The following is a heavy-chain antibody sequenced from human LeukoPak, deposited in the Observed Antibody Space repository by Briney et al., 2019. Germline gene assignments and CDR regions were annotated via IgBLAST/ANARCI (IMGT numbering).Heavy chain of an antibody. J-gene: IGHJ4*02. CDR3: AKSGDTAMVLSHYDY. CDR1: GFTFSSYE. D-gene: IGHD5-18*01. V-gene: IGHV3-48*03. Sequence: GGSLRLSCAASGFTFSSYEMHWVRQAPGKGLEWISYISSSDSTIYYADSVKGRFTISRDNAKNSLYLQMNSLRAEDTAVYYCAKSGDTAMVLSHYDYWGQGTLVTVSS. CDR2: ISSSDSTI.